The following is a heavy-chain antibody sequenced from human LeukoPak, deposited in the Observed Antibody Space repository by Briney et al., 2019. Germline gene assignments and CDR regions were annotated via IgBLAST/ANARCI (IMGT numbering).Heavy chain of an antibody. CDR3: TVGGSWYPDYYYYMDV. Sequence: ASVKVSCKASGYTFTSYAMNWVRQAPGQGLEWMGWINPNSGGTNYAQKFQGRVTMTRDTSISTAYMELSRLRSDDTAVYYCTVGGSWYPDYYYYMDVWGKGTTVTVSS. CDR1: GYTFTSYA. J-gene: IGHJ6*03. V-gene: IGHV1-2*02. CDR2: INPNSGGT. D-gene: IGHD6-13*01.